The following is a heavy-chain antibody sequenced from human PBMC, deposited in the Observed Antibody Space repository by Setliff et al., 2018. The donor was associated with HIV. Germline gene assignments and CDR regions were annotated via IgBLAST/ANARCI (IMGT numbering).Heavy chain of an antibody. V-gene: IGHV4-4*09. CDR2: TYTSGST. CDR1: GGSISSYY. CDR3: ASTSGIVGAARVFDI. D-gene: IGHD1-26*01. J-gene: IGHJ3*02. Sequence: PSETLSLTCTVSGGSISSYYWSWIRQPPGKGLGWIGYTYTSGSTSYNPTLKSRVTISIDTSKNQFSLKLNSVTAADTAVYYCASTSGIVGAARVFDIWGQGTMVSISS.